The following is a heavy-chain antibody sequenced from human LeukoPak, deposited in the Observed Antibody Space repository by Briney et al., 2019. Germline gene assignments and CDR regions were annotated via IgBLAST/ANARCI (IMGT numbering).Heavy chain of an antibody. J-gene: IGHJ4*02. D-gene: IGHD3-16*01. Sequence: GRSLRLSCAASGFTFSSYGMHWVRQAPGKGLGWVAVISYDGSNKYYADSVKGRFTISRDNSKNTLYLQMNSLRAEDTAVYYCAKDSRWRSLGLPDYRGQGTLVTVSS. CDR3: AKDSRWRSLGLPDY. CDR2: ISYDGSNK. CDR1: GFTFSSYG. V-gene: IGHV3-30*18.